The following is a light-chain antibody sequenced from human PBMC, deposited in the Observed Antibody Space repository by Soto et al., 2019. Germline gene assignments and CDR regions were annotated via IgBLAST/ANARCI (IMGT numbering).Light chain of an antibody. J-gene: IGKJ1*01. CDR1: QSLLHSNGYNH. CDR3: MQVLQTRT. V-gene: IGKV2-28*01. CDR2: LGS. Sequence: EIVMTQSPLSLPFTPGEPSSISCRSSQSLLHSNGYNHLNWYLQKPGQSPQLLIYLGSYRSSGVPDRFSGSGSGTDFTLKISRVEAEDVGVYYCMQVLQTRTFGQGTKVDI.